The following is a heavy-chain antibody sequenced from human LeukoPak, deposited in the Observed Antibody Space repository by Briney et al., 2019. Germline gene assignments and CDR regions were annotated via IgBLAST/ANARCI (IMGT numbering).Heavy chain of an antibody. CDR3: AKAPFSSSWYYFDY. CDR1: GFTFSNYA. D-gene: IGHD6-13*01. Sequence: GGSLRLSCAASGFTFSNYAMTWVRQAPGKGLGWVSGISASGGDTYYADSVKDRFTISRDNSKNTLYLQMNSLRAEDTALYYCAKAPFSSSWYYFDYWGQGALVTVSS. CDR2: ISASGGDT. V-gene: IGHV3-23*01. J-gene: IGHJ4*02.